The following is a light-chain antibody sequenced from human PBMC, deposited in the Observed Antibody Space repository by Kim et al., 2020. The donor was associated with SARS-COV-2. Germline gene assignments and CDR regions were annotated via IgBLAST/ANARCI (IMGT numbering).Light chain of an antibody. CDR1: QSISSY. J-gene: IGKJ1*01. CDR2: AAS. CDR3: QQSYSTPRT. Sequence: ASVGDRATLTCRASQSISSYLNWYQQKPGKAPKLLSYAASSLQSGVPARFSGSGSGTDFTLTISSLQPEDFATYYCQQSYSTPRTFGQGTKVDIK. V-gene: IGKV1-39*01.